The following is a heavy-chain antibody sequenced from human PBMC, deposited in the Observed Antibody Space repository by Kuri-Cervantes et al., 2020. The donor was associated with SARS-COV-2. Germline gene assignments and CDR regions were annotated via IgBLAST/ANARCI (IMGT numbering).Heavy chain of an antibody. CDR3: AREQISLIVLQSGTFAI. Sequence: SQTLSLTCAISGESVSSNSAAWDWIRQSPSRGLEWLGRTYYNSQWYTDYSPSVKSRIIIRSDTSKNHVSLQLNSVTPEDTAVYYCAREQISLIVLQSGTFAIWGQGTMVTDSS. V-gene: IGHV6-1*01. CDR2: TYYNSQWYT. J-gene: IGHJ3*02. CDR1: GESVSSNSAA. D-gene: IGHD3-22*01.